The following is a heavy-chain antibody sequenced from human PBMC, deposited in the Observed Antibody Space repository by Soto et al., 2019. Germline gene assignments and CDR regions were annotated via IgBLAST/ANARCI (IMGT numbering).Heavy chain of an antibody. J-gene: IGHJ4*02. D-gene: IGHD3-16*01. Sequence: ASVKVSCKASGYTFTSYGISGVLQAAGQGLDWMGWISAYNGNTNYAQKLQGRVTMTTDTSTSTAYMELRSLRSDDTAVYYCARGRGAIWRDYFDYWGQGTLVTVSS. CDR3: ARGRGAIWRDYFDY. V-gene: IGHV1-18*04. CDR1: GYTFTSYG. CDR2: ISAYNGNT.